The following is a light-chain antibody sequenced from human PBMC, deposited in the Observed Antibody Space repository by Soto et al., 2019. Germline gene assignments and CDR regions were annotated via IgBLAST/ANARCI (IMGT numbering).Light chain of an antibody. CDR1: SSDVGAYNY. CDR3: STYTSSSTPLYV. Sequence: QSVLTQPASVSGSPGQSIAISCTGSSSDVGAYNYVSWYQQHPGKAPKLMIYDVSNQPSGISNSFTGSKSGNTASLTISGLQAEDEADYYCSTYTSSSTPLYVFGTGTKVTVL. V-gene: IGLV2-14*01. J-gene: IGLJ1*01. CDR2: DVS.